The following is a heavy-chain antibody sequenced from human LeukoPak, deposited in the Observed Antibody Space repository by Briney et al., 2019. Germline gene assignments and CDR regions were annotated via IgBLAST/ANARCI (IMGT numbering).Heavy chain of an antibody. V-gene: IGHV4-4*09. CDR1: GGSISSYY. J-gene: IGHJ5*02. D-gene: IGHD7-27*01. Sequence: SETLSLTCAVPGGSISSYYWSWIRQPPGKGLEWIGYIYTSGSTNYNPSLKSRVTISVDTSKNQFSLKLSSVTAADTAVYYCARRWGSTNWFDPWGQGTLVTVSS. CDR3: ARRWGSTNWFDP. CDR2: IYTSGST.